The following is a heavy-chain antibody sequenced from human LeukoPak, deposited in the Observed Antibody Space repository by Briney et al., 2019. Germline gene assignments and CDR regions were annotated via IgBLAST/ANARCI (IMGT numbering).Heavy chain of an antibody. D-gene: IGHD2-2*01. CDR1: GFTFSSYS. Sequence: GGSLRLSCAASGFTFSSYSMNWVRQAPGKGREWGSSISSSSSYIYYADSVKGRFTISTDNAKHSLYLQMNSLRAEDTAVYYCAREHLYCSSTSCYGGDNWFDPWGQGTLVSVSS. CDR3: AREHLYCSSTSCYGGDNWFDP. V-gene: IGHV3-21*01. CDR2: ISSSSSYI. J-gene: IGHJ5*02.